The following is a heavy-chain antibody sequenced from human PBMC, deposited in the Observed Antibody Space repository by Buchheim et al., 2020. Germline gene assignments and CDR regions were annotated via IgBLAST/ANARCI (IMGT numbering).Heavy chain of an antibody. J-gene: IGHJ4*01. Sequence: EVQLVESGGGLVQPGGSLRLSCAASGFTFSRYSMNWVRQAPGKGLEWLSYICSSSNTIYYVDSVRGRFTISRANAKDSLYLKINGLRDEDTAVYYCARDPSYRTSSSNPSAYYFDNWGHGTL. CDR2: ICSSSNTI. CDR1: GFTFSRYS. CDR3: ARDPSYRTSSSNPSAYYFDN. V-gene: IGHV3-48*02. D-gene: IGHD6-6*01.